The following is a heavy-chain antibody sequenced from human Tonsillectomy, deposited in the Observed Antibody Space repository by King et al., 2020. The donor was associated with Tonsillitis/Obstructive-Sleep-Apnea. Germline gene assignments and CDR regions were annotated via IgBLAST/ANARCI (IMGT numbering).Heavy chain of an antibody. CDR1: GFTFSSYS. CDR2: ISSSSSYI. CDR3: ARDRGLRVWFDP. J-gene: IGHJ5*02. V-gene: IGHV3-21*01. Sequence: VQLVESGGGLVKPGGSLRLSCAASGFTFSSYSMNWVRQAPGKGLEWVSSISSSSSYIYYADSVKGRFTNSRDNAKNSLYLQMNSLRAEDTAVYYCARDRGLRVWFDPWGQGTLVTVSS. D-gene: IGHD3-10*01.